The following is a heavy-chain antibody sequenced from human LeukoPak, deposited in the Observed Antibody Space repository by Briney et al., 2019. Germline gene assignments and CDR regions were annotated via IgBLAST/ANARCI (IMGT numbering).Heavy chain of an antibody. CDR2: INHSGST. J-gene: IGHJ4*02. Sequence: SETLSLTCAVYGGSFSGYYWSWIRQPPGKGLEWIGEINHSGSTNYNPSLKSRVTISVDTSKNQFSLKLSSVTAADTAVYYCARGESGVTTHYYFGYWGQGTLVTVSS. CDR3: ARGESGVTTHYYFGY. CDR1: GGSFSGYY. D-gene: IGHD3-22*01. V-gene: IGHV4-34*01.